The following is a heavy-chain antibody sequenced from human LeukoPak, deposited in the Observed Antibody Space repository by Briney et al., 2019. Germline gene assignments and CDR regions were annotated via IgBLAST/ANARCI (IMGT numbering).Heavy chain of an antibody. CDR1: GYTFSNND. Sequence: ASVKVSCKASGYTFSNNDINWVRQATGQGLEWMGWMNPISGNTGSAQKFQGRVTITRITSISTAYMELSRLRSDDTAVYCCARVVGYSGYFDAFDIWGQGTMVTVSS. CDR3: ARVVGYSGYFDAFDI. V-gene: IGHV1-8*03. J-gene: IGHJ3*02. CDR2: MNPISGNT. D-gene: IGHD5-12*01.